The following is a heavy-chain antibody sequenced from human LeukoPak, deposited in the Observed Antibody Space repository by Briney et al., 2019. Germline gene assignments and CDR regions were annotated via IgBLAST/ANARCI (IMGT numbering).Heavy chain of an antibody. J-gene: IGHJ6*02. CDR1: GGSLSNYY. CDR3: ARTGYCSRISCYPYYYGMDV. V-gene: IGHV4-59*13. D-gene: IGHD2-2*01. CDR2: IYYSGST. Sequence: SETLSLTCTVSGGSLSNYYWSWIRQPPGKGLEWIGCIYYSGSTKYNPSLKSRVTISVDTSKNQFSLNLSSVTAADTAMYYCARTGYCSRISCYPYYYGMDVWGQGTTVTVSS.